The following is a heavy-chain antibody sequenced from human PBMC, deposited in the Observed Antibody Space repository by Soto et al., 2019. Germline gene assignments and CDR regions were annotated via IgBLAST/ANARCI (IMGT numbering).Heavy chain of an antibody. J-gene: IGHJ4*02. CDR1: GFTFSNYA. CDR3: AKGRYDYGNYDYFDH. V-gene: IGHV3-23*01. D-gene: IGHD4-17*01. CDR2: ISGSGGST. Sequence: EVQVLESGGGLAQPGGSLRLSCAASGFTFSNYAMSWVLQAPGKGLEWVSSISGSGGSTYYEDSVKGRFTISRDNSKNMVFLQMNSLRVADTDRYYCAKGRYDYGNYDYFDHWGQGTQVTVSS.